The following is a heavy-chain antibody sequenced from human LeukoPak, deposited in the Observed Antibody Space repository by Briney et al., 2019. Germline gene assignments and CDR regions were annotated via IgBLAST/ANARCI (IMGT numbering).Heavy chain of an antibody. D-gene: IGHD6-6*01. CDR3: AKRTCGSSSYSSDS. CDR2: MSGDATST. J-gene: IGHJ4*02. V-gene: IGHV3-23*01. CDR1: GFTFSSFA. Sequence: GGSLRLSCAASGFTFSSFAMNWVRQAPGKGLEWVSTMSGDATSTYYADSVKGRYTISRDNSKNTLYLQMNSLRAEDTAVYYCAKRTCGSSSYSSDSWGQGTLVTVSS.